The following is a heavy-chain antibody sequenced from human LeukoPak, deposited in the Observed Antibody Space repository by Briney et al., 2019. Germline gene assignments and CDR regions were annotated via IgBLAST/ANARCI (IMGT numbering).Heavy chain of an antibody. V-gene: IGHV3-7*01. J-gene: IGHJ2*01. CDR3: ARADLEWYLDL. CDR1: ELIFSTYW. CDR2: IRQDGGQI. Sequence: GGSLRLSCTASELIFSTYWMSWVRQAPGMGLEWVGKIRQDGGQIFYVDSVKGRFTISRDNAKNSLYLQLNNLRAEDTAVYYCARADLEWYLDLWGRGTLVTVSS.